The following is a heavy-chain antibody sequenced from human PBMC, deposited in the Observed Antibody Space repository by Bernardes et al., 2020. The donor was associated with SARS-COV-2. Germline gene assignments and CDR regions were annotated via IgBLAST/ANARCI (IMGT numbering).Heavy chain of an antibody. J-gene: IGHJ3*01. V-gene: IGHV1-69*13. Sequence: SVKVSCKASGGTINMFVMSWVRQAPGRRLEWMGGIIPIFGTTHYAQKFQGRVTITADESTSTAYLELRSLRSEDTAIYFCSRGRDIVVEPSDSDASDVWGQGTMVTVST. CDR2: IIPIFGTT. CDR3: SRGRDIVVEPSDSDASDV. D-gene: IGHD2-2*01. CDR1: GGTINMFV.